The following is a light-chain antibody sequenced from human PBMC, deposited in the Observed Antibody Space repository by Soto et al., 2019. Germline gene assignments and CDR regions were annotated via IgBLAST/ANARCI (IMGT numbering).Light chain of an antibody. Sequence: QSVLTQPPSASGTPGQRVTISCSGSSANIGGNYVYWYQQLPGRAPKLLIYRNNQRPSGVPDRFSGSKSGTSASLAITGLRYEDEADYYCAAWDDSLSGVVFGGGTKLTVL. CDR2: RNN. CDR3: AAWDDSLSGVV. V-gene: IGLV1-47*01. CDR1: SANIGGNY. J-gene: IGLJ2*01.